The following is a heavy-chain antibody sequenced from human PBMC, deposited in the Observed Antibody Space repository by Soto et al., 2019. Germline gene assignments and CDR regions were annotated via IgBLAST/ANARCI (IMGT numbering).Heavy chain of an antibody. D-gene: IGHD3-3*01. CDR3: VRGSFGYYGP. Sequence: GGSLRLSCTTSGFSFGDYAMTWVRQAPGKGLEWVGFIRNPGYGGTTEYATSVKGRFIISRDDSMSSAYLQLNSLKVDDSAVYYCVRGSFGYYGPWGQGTLLTVSS. V-gene: IGHV3-49*04. J-gene: IGHJ5*02. CDR2: IRNPGYGGTT. CDR1: GFSFGDYA.